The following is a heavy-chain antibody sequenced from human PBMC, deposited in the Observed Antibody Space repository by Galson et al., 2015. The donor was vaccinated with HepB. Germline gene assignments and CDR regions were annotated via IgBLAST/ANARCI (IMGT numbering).Heavy chain of an antibody. Sequence: SLRLSCAASGFTFSSYDMSWVRQAPGKGLEWVSAISGSGGSTYYADSVKGRITISRDNSKNTLYLQMNSLRAEDTAVYYCAKAPMMAVAGTEDYWGQGTLVTVSS. CDR1: GFTFSSYD. V-gene: IGHV3-23*01. D-gene: IGHD6-19*01. CDR2: ISGSGGST. CDR3: AKAPMMAVAGTEDY. J-gene: IGHJ4*02.